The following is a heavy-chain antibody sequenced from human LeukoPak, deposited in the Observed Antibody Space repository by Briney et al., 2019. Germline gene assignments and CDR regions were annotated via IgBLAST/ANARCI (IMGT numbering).Heavy chain of an antibody. CDR2: ISPYKGNT. V-gene: IGHV1-18*01. D-gene: IGHD2-2*02. Sequence: PEASVKVSCKTSGHNFTSYGISWVRQAPGQGLEWMGWISPYKGNTNHGQRFQGRVTMTTDTSTTTAYMELRSLRSDDTAVYYCARDSPIRALGYWGQGTLVTVSS. J-gene: IGHJ4*02. CDR1: GHNFTSYG. CDR3: ARDSPIRALGY.